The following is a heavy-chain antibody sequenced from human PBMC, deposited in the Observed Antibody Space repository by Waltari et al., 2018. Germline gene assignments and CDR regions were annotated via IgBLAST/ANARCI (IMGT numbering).Heavy chain of an antibody. CDR2: SMKEGGYK. CDR3: VRNRDYHMFDV. J-gene: IGHJ3*01. V-gene: IGHV3-7*01. Sequence: EVNLVASGGGLVQPGGSLRLSCAASGFIFTNYWMSGVRQAPGKRPEWVADSMKEGGYKVHLESVEGRFTIARDNAEKIVYLQMNSLRVDETAVYYCVRNRDYHMFDVWGKGTMVTVSS. D-gene: IGHD3-10*02. CDR1: GFIFTNYW.